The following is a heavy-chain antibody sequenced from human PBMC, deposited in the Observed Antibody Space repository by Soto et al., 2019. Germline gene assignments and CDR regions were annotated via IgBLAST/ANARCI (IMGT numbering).Heavy chain of an antibody. V-gene: IGHV3-53*01. J-gene: IGHJ4*02. D-gene: IGHD5-18*01. CDR1: RISVSATS. CDR2: MHRGGTT. Sequence: PGGSLRLSCVVARISVSATSIFWVRQATGKGLEWVSLMHRGGTTDNADSVKGRFTTSRDKSKNTLYLHMNGLRVEDTAVYYCARVNTTLVDHFDCWGQGTLVTVSS. CDR3: ARVNTTLVDHFDC.